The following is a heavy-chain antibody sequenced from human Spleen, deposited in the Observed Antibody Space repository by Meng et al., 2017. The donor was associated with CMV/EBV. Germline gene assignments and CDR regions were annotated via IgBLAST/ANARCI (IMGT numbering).Heavy chain of an antibody. D-gene: IGHD2-21*02. V-gene: IGHV3-33*06. J-gene: IGHJ1*01. Sequence: GESLKISCAVSGFNFSTYAMHWVRQAPRKGLEWVAVIWSDGSNQFYADSVMGRFTISRDNSKNTLYLQMNSLRAEDTAVYYCAKDVVTTFQYFHHWGQGTLVTVSS. CDR1: GFNFSTYA. CDR2: IWSDGSNQ. CDR3: AKDVVTTFQYFHH.